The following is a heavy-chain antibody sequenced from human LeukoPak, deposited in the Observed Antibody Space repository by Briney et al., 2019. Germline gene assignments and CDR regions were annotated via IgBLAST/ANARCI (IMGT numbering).Heavy chain of an antibody. V-gene: IGHV1-69*04. CDR3: ARETIFGVVNAFDI. CDR1: GYTFTGYY. Sequence: SVKVSCKASGYTFTGYYMHWVRQAPGQGLEWMGRIIPILGIANYAQKFQGRVTITADKSTSTAYMELSSLRSEDTAVYYCARETIFGVVNAFDIWGQGTMVTVSS. D-gene: IGHD3-3*01. CDR2: IIPILGIA. J-gene: IGHJ3*02.